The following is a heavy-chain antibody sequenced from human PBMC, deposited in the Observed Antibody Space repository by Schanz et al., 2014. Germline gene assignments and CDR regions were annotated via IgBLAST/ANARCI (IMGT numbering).Heavy chain of an antibody. CDR2: FT. D-gene: IGHD1-1*01. Sequence: QVQLVQSGVELKNPGASAKVSCKASGYSFSAYYIHWMRQAPGQGLEWLGRFTHISRKFQGRVTMTKDTSSTTAYMELNSLRSDDTAVYYCVRELSGGTFDYWGQGALVTVSS. CDR1: GYSFSAYY. V-gene: IGHV1-2*06. CDR3: VRELSGGTFDY. J-gene: IGHJ4*02.